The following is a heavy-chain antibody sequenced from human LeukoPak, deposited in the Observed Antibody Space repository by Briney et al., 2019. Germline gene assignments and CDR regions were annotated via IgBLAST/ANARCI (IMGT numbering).Heavy chain of an antibody. Sequence: PGGPLRLSCAASGFTFNSYTMHWVRQAPGKGLEWVSSISSTDSFIYYADSLKGRFTISRDNAKNSLYLQMNSLRVGDTAIYYCAREEYQVLLDWGQGILVTVAS. CDR2: ISSTDSFI. CDR3: AREEYQVLLD. V-gene: IGHV3-21*01. D-gene: IGHD2-15*01. CDR1: GFTFNSYT. J-gene: IGHJ4*02.